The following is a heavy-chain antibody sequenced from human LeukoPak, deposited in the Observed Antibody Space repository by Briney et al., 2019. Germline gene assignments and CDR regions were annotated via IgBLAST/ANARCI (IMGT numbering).Heavy chain of an antibody. D-gene: IGHD5-18*01. CDR2: IYSGGNT. CDR1: GFTVSSNY. Sequence: PGGSLRLSCAASGFTVSSNYMSWVRQAPGKGLEWVSIIYSGGNTYYADSVKGRFTISRDTSKNTLYLQMNSLRAEDTAVYYCAKRLLYSYGPGFDYWGQGTLVTVSS. V-gene: IGHV3-66*04. J-gene: IGHJ4*02. CDR3: AKRLLYSYGPGFDY.